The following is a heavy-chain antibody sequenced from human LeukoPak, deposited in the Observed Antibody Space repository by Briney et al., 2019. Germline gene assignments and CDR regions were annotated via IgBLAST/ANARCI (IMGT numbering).Heavy chain of an antibody. Sequence: GGSLRLSCAASRFTFSSYSMNWVRQAPGKGLEWVSSISSSGSYIYYADSVKGRFTISRDNAKNSLSLQMNSLRAEDMALYYWAKGGGGRLIYYYYMDVWGKGTTVTVSS. D-gene: IGHD3-16*01. CDR3: AKGGGGRLIYYYYMDV. CDR2: ISSSGSYI. CDR1: RFTFSSYS. J-gene: IGHJ6*03. V-gene: IGHV3-21*04.